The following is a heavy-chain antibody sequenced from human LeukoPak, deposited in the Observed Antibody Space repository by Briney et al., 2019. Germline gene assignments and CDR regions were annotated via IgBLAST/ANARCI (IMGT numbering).Heavy chain of an antibody. J-gene: IGHJ4*02. Sequence: ASVKVSCKASGYTFTGYYMHWVRQAPGQGLEWMGWINPNSGGTNYAQKFQGRVTMTRDTSLSTAYMELSRLRSDDTAVYYCAREEDSSSWYNYWGQGTLVTVSS. CDR1: GYTFTGYY. D-gene: IGHD6-13*01. CDR2: INPNSGGT. CDR3: AREEDSSSWYNY. V-gene: IGHV1-2*02.